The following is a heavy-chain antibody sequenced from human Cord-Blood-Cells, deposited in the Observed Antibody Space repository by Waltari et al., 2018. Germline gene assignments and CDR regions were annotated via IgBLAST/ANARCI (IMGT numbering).Heavy chain of an antibody. CDR2: SNPSSGDT. D-gene: IGHD3-3*01. J-gene: IGHJ4*02. V-gene: IGHV1-2*01. Sequence: QVQLVQSGAEVKKPGASVKVSCKASGYTFTGYYMHWVRQAPGQGVEWMGWSNPSSGDTNYAQKFKGRVTSTRDTAISTAYMELSGLRSDDTAVYYCARVPYYDFWSGYYDYWGQGTLVTVSS. CDR1: GYTFTGYY. CDR3: ARVPYYDFWSGYYDY.